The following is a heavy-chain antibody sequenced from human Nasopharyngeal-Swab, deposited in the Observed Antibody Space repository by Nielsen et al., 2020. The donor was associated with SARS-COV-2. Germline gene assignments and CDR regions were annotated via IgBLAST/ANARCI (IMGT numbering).Heavy chain of an antibody. CDR2: VKPGGSAT. Sequence: ASVKVSCKASGYTFTGYKIHWVRQAPGQGLEWMGIVKPGGSATRLAREFRGRVTMTRDPSTSTVYLDLSSLKSEDTAVYFCASEPGGMAAPGKHFDPWGQGTLVTVSS. V-gene: IGHV1-46*01. D-gene: IGHD6-13*01. CDR1: GYTFTGYK. J-gene: IGHJ5*02. CDR3: ASEPGGMAAPGKHFDP.